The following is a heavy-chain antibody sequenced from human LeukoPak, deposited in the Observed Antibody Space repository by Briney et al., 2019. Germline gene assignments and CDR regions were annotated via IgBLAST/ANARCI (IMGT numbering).Heavy chain of an antibody. V-gene: IGHV4-34*01. D-gene: IGHD2-2*01. J-gene: IGHJ6*03. CDR3: ARGPIVVVPAAIPPEGYYYYMDV. CDR2: INHSGST. Sequence: SETLSLTCAVYGGSFSGYYWSWIRQPPGKGLEWIGEINHSGSTNYNPSLKSRVTISVDTSKNQFSLKLSSVTAADTAVYYCARGPIVVVPAAIPPEGYYYYMDVWGKGTTVTVSS. CDR1: GGSFSGYY.